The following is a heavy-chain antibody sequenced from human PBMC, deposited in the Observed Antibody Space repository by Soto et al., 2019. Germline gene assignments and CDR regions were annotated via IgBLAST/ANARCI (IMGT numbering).Heavy chain of an antibody. Sequence: ASVKVSCKASGYTFTSYDINLVRQATGQGLEWMGWMNPNSGNTGYAQKFQGRVTMTRNTSISTAYMELSSLRSEDTAVYYCARGRNFLRFLEWLLYQDDVFDIWVQGKMVTVSS. CDR3: ARGRNFLRFLEWLLYQDDVFDI. J-gene: IGHJ3*02. V-gene: IGHV1-8*01. CDR2: MNPNSGNT. D-gene: IGHD3-3*01. CDR1: GYTFTSYD.